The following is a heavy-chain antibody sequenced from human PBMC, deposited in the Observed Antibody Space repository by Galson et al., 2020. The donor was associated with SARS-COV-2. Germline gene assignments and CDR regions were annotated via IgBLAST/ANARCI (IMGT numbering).Heavy chain of an antibody. J-gene: IGHJ4*02. D-gene: IGHD1-26*01. Sequence: GESLKISCAASGFTFSSYGMHWVRQAPGKGLEWVAVIWYDGSNKYYADSVKGRFTISRDNSKNTLYLQMNSLRAEDTAVYYCARGDEGSGSSFDYWGQGTLVTVSS. CDR3: ARGDEGSGSSFDY. V-gene: IGHV3-33*01. CDR2: IWYDGSNK. CDR1: GFTFSSYG.